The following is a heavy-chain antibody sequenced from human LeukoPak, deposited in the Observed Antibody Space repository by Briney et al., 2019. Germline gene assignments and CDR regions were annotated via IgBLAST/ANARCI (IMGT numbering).Heavy chain of an antibody. Sequence: GGSLRLSCAASGFTFSSYSMNWVRQAPGKGLEWVSSISSSSSYIYYADSVKGRFTISRDNAKNSLYLQMNSLRAEDTALYYCARGYYDVLTGHPKNFDYWDQGTLVTVSS. D-gene: IGHD3-9*01. V-gene: IGHV3-21*01. J-gene: IGHJ4*02. CDR1: GFTFSSYS. CDR3: ARGYYDVLTGHPKNFDY. CDR2: ISSSSSYI.